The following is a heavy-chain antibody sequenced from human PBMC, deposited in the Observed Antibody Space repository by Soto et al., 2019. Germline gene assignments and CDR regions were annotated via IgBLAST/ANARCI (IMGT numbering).Heavy chain of an antibody. CDR2: IYYSGST. CDR1: GGSISSGDYY. J-gene: IGHJ6*02. D-gene: IGHD2-15*01. V-gene: IGHV4-30-4*01. Sequence: QVQLQESGPGLVKPSQTLSLTCTVSGGSISSGDYYWSWIRQPPGKGLEWIGYIYYSGSTYYNPSLKSRVTISVDTSKNQFSLKLSSVTAADTAVYYCARDGVSGYDPYCSGGICYPAPYGMDVWGQGTTVTVSS. CDR3: ARDGVSGYDPYCSGGICYPAPYGMDV.